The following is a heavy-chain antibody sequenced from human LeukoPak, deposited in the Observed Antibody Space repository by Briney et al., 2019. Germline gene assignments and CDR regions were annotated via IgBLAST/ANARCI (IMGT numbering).Heavy chain of an antibody. CDR1: GGSVSSTAYY. CDR3: ARHEGGGGFDY. CDR2: IYYSVST. Sequence: SETLSLTCTVSGGSVSSTAYYWGWLRQRPGKGLEWIVNIYYSVSTYYNPSLKSRVTISVDTSKNQFSLNLTSVTAADTAVYYCARHEGGGGFDYWGQGTLVTVSS. D-gene: IGHD4-23*01. J-gene: IGHJ4*02. V-gene: IGHV4-39*01.